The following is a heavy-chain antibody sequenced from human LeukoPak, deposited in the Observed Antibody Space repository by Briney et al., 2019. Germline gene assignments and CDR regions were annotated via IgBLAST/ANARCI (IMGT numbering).Heavy chain of an antibody. D-gene: IGHD3-22*01. CDR1: GFTFSSYS. Sequence: PGGSLRLACAAAGFTFSSYSISCVRQAAGKGLGWVSSISSDSRYIYYTDSVKGRFTISRDNAKNSLYLQMNSLRADDTAVYYCARGGDYYDSSGYYSLKRAFDIWGQGTMVTVSS. V-gene: IGHV3-21*01. J-gene: IGHJ3*02. CDR3: ARGGDYYDSSGYYSLKRAFDI. CDR2: ISSDSRYI.